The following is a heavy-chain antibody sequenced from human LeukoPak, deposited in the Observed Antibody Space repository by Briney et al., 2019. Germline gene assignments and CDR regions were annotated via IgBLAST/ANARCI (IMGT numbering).Heavy chain of an antibody. CDR3: AREYPHGGFDY. CDR2: IYPGDSDT. D-gene: IGHD2-15*01. V-gene: IGHV5-51*01. J-gene: IGHJ4*02. Sequence: GESLQISCKGSGCSFTSYWIGWVRQMPGKGLEWMGIIYPGDSDTRYSPPFQGQVTISADKSISTAYLQWSSLKASDTAMYYCAREYPHGGFDYWGQGTLVTVSS. CDR1: GCSFTSYW.